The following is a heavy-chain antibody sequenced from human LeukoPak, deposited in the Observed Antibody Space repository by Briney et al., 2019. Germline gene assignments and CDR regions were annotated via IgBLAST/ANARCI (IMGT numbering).Heavy chain of an antibody. V-gene: IGHV4-30-2*01. CDR2: IYHSGST. D-gene: IGHD7-27*01. J-gene: IGHJ4*02. CDR3: ARSGGLASPLGN. CDR1: GGSISSGGYY. Sequence: PSQTLSLTCTVSGGSISSGGYYWSWIRQPPGKGLEWIGYIYHSGSTYYNPSLKSRVTISVGTSKNQFSLKLSSVTAADTAVYYCARSGGLASPLGNWGQGTLVTVSS.